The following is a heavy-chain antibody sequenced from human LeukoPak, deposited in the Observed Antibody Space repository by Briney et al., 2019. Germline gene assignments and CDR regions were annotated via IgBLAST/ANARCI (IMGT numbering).Heavy chain of an antibody. Sequence: SETLSLTCTVSGGSLSSYYWSWIRQPPGKGLEWIGYIYYSGSTNYNPSLKSRVTISVDTSKNQFSLKLSSVTAADTAVYYCARENPSRGDFDYWGQGTLVTVSS. CDR1: GGSLSSYY. J-gene: IGHJ4*02. V-gene: IGHV4-59*01. CDR3: ARENPSRGDFDY. D-gene: IGHD3-10*01. CDR2: IYYSGST.